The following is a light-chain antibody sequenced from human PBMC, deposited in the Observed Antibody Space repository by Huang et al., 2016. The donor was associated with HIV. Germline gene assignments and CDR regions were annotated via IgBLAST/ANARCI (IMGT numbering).Light chain of an antibody. CDR1: QSVATN. J-gene: IGKJ2*01. Sequence: EIIMTQSPATLSLSPGEGASLSCRANQSVATNLAWYLHRPGQSPRILIFGASTRASGLPGRFSGGGSGTQFTLTVSGLQSEDFAVYYCQQYHNWPYTFGQGTKLEI. CDR2: GAS. CDR3: QQYHNWPYT. V-gene: IGKV3-15*01.